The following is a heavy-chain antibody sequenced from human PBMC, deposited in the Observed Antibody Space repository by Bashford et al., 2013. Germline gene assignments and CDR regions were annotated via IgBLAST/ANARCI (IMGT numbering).Heavy chain of an antibody. V-gene: IGHV4-4*02. J-gene: IGHJ4*02. Sequence: SETLSLTCAVSGVSISSSNWWSWVRQSPAMGLEWIGHIFHSGKTSYNPSLKSRVTVSLDRSKNQFSLRLTSVTAADTAVYYCARGYELRGLPGIAAAGHFDYWGQGTLVTVSS. D-gene: IGHD6-13*01. CDR1: GVSISSSNW. CDR3: ARGYELRGLPGIAAAGHFDY. CDR2: IFHSGKT.